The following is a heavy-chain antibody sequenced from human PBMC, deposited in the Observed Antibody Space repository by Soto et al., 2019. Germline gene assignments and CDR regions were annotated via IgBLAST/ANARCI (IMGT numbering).Heavy chain of an antibody. J-gene: IGHJ4*02. CDR1: GFTFSSYS. D-gene: IGHD3-22*01. Sequence: EVQLVESGGGLVQPGGSLRLSCAASGFTFSSYSMNWVRQAPGKGLEWVSYISSSSSTIYYADSVKGRFTISRDNAKNSLYLQMNSLRVEDTAVYYCARSRTYYYDSSGYYGYWGQGTLVTVSS. CDR3: ARSRTYYYDSSGYYGY. V-gene: IGHV3-48*01. CDR2: ISSSSSTI.